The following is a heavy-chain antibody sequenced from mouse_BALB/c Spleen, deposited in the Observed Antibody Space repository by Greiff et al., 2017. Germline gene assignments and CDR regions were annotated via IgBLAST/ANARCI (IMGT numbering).Heavy chain of an antibody. J-gene: IGHJ2*01. V-gene: IGHV1S56*01. CDR3: AREDTPYYIDY. Sequence: QVQLQQSGPELVKPGASVKMSCKASGYTFTSYYIHWVKQRPGQGLEWIGWTYPGEGSTKYNEKFKGKTTLTADKSSSTAYMLLSSLTSEDSAIYFCAREDTPYYIDYWGQGSTLTVSS. CDR2: TYPGEGST. CDR1: GYTFTSYY.